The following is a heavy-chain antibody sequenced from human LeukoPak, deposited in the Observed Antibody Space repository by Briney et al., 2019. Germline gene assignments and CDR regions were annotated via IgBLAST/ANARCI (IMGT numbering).Heavy chain of an antibody. D-gene: IGHD3-10*01. V-gene: IGHV3-21*01. CDR1: GFTFSSYS. J-gene: IGHJ6*03. CDR2: ISSSSSYI. Sequence: PGGSLRLSCAASGFTFSSYSMSWVRQAPGKGLEWVSSISSSSSYIYYADSVKGRFTISRDNAKNSLYLQMNSLRAEDTAVYYCARDRVDYYYYYYMDVWGKGTTVTVSS. CDR3: ARDRVDYYYYYYMDV.